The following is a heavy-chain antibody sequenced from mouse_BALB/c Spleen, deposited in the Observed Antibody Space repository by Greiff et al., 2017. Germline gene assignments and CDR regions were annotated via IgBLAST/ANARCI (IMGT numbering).Heavy chain of an antibody. Sequence: EVKLVESGGGLVKPGGSLKLSCAASGFAFSSYDMSWVRQTPEKRLEWVASISSGGSTYYPDSVKGRFTISRDNARNILYLQMSSLRSEDTAMYYCARGRVGGYYDWFAYWGQGTLVTVSA. V-gene: IGHV5-6-5*01. J-gene: IGHJ3*01. CDR3: ARGRVGGYYDWFAY. CDR2: ISSGGST. D-gene: IGHD2-3*01. CDR1: GFAFSSYD.